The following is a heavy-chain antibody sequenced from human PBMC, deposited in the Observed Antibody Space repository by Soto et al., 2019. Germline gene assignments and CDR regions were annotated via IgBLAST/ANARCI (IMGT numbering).Heavy chain of an antibody. D-gene: IGHD5-12*01. CDR2: INPSGGST. CDR3: ARGDIVAIFGMDV. Sequence: GASVKVSCKASGGSFSSFAFSWVRQAPGQGLEWMRIINPSGGSTTYAQKFQGRVTMTRDTSTSTVYMELSSLRSEDTAVYYCARGDIVAIFGMDVWGQGTTVTVSS. V-gene: IGHV1-46*01. CDR1: GGSFSSFA. J-gene: IGHJ6*02.